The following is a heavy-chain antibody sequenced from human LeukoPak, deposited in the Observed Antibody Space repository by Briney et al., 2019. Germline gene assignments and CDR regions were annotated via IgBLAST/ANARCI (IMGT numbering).Heavy chain of an antibody. Sequence: SQTLSLTCAVSGGSISSAGYSWSWIRQPPGKGLEWIGYIYHSGSTYYNSSLKNRVTISVDRSKNQFSLKLTSVTAADTAVYYCARLGRYDYFIDYWGQGTLVTVSS. CDR2: IYHSGST. V-gene: IGHV4-30-2*01. D-gene: IGHD3-16*01. CDR3: ARLGRYDYFIDY. CDR1: GGSISSAGYS. J-gene: IGHJ4*02.